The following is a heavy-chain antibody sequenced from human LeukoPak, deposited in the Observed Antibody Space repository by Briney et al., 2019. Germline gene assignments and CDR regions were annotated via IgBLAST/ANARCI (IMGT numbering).Heavy chain of an antibody. CDR2: IRRSGSTI. D-gene: IGHD5-12*01. V-gene: IGHV3-48*03. J-gene: IGHJ6*03. CDR1: GFTFFSYE. CDR3: ESDRGWGMDV. Sequence: GGSLRLSFAASGFTFFSYEIKWVRQARGKGRGWVSYIRRSGSTIYYADSVKGRFTISRDNDNNSLYLQMNSLRAEDTAVYYCESDRGWGMDVWGKGTTVTISS.